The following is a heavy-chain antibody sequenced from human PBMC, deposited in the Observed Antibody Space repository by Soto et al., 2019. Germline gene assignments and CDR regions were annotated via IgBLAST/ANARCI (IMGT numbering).Heavy chain of an antibody. V-gene: IGHV1-18*01. J-gene: IGHJ3*01. CDR3: ARGRGVVIQAGPPDAFDV. CDR2: ISAFNGYT. CDR1: GYIFNKYG. Sequence: GASVKVSCKASGYIFNKYGFNWVRQAPGQGLEWMGRISAFNGYTNFAQKFQGRVTLTTDTSTNTAYMELSSLRSDDTAIYYCARGRGVVIQAGPPDAFDVWGQGTIVTVPS. D-gene: IGHD2-21*01.